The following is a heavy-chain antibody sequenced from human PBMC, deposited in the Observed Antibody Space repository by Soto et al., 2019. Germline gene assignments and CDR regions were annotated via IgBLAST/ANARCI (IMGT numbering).Heavy chain of an antibody. CDR1: GGTLSSCT. V-gene: IGHV1-69*02. CDR3: ASLGYSYGSAYYYYMDV. Sequence: GASVKVSCKASGGTLSSCTSGWVRQATGQGLEWMGRIIPILGIANYAQKFQGRVTITADKSTSTAYMELSSLRSEDTAVYYCASLGYSYGSAYYYYMDVWGKGTTVTVSS. D-gene: IGHD5-18*01. J-gene: IGHJ6*03. CDR2: IIPILGIA.